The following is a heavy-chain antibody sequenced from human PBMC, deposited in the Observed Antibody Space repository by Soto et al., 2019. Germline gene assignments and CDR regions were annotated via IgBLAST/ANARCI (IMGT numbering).Heavy chain of an antibody. CDR2: IIPFLGVT. D-gene: IGHD3-10*01. J-gene: IGHJ4*02. CDR1: GGTFSPYT. Sequence: QVQLVQSGAEVKKPGSSVKVSCKDSGGTFSPYTVNWVRQAPGQGLEWMGRIIPFLGVTNYAQKFQARVTLTADTSTTTAYMELSGLRFEDTAVYYCARDWESTVSTWSFGAFWGRGTLVTVSS. CDR3: ARDWESTVSTWSFGAF. V-gene: IGHV1-69*08.